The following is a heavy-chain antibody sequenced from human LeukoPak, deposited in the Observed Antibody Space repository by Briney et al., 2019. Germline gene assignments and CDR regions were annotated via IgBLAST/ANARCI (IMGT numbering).Heavy chain of an antibody. J-gene: IGHJ4*02. D-gene: IGHD6-6*01. Sequence: GXXLRLSCAASGFTFSSYGMHWVRQAPGKGLEWVAFIRYDGSNKYYADSVKGRFTISRDNSKNTLYLQMNSLRAEDAAVYYCAKGGRIAARPSYFDYWGQGTLVTVSS. V-gene: IGHV3-30*02. CDR3: AKGGRIAARPSYFDY. CDR1: GFTFSSYG. CDR2: IRYDGSNK.